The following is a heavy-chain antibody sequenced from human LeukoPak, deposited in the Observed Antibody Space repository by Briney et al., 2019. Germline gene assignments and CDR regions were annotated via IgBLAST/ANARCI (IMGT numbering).Heavy chain of an antibody. CDR1: GYPIGSGHC. Sequence: PSETLSLTLPVSGYPIGSGHCCAWIRQPPRNRREWIVCVYYSGTYYKPSPTSAVTISMDASRNPFSLRLSSATATSSAFYFCVRRSGGGGQPSWGERTLLSLS. CDR3: VRRSGGGGQPS. J-gene: IGHJ5*02. V-gene: IGHV4-38-2*01. CDR2: VYYSGT. D-gene: IGHD4-23*01.